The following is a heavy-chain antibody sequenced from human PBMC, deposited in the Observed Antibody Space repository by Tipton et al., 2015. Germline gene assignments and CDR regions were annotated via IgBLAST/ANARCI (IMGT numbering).Heavy chain of an antibody. V-gene: IGHV4-34*01. CDR2: INHSGST. CDR3: ARVNPSYYYLMDV. CDR1: GGSFSDYY. J-gene: IGHJ6*02. Sequence: TLSLTCAVYGGSFSDYYWHWIRQPPGKGLEWIGEINHSGSTNYNPSLESRFNISLDKSKNQFSLNLTSVTAADTAVYYCARVNPSYYYLMDVWGQGTTVTVSS.